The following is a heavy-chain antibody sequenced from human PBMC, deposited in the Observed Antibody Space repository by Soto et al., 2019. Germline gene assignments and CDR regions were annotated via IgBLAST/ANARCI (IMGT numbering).Heavy chain of an antibody. V-gene: IGHV4-31*03. J-gene: IGHJ3*02. CDR1: GGSISSGGYY. D-gene: IGHD5-18*01. CDR2: IYYSGST. Sequence: SETLSLTCTVSGGSISSGGYYWSWIRQHPGKGLEWIGYIYYSGSTYYNPSLKSRVTISVDTSKNQFSLKLSSVTAADTAAYYCAREGGYSHGRGAFDIWGQGTMVTVSS. CDR3: AREGGYSHGRGAFDI.